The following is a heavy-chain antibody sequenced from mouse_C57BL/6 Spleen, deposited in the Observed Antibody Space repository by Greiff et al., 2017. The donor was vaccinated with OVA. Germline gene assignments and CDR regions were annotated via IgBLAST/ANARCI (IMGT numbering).Heavy chain of an antibody. V-gene: IGHV2-6*03. D-gene: IGHD2-4*01. Sequence: VKLQESGPGLVAPSQSLSITCTVSGFSLTSYGVHWVRQPPGKGLEWLVVIWSDGSTTYNSALKSRLSISKDNSKSQVFLKMNSLQTDDTAMYYCASYYDYDGGFAYWGQGTLVTVSA. CDR3: ASYYDYDGGFAY. CDR1: GFSLTSYG. J-gene: IGHJ3*01. CDR2: IWSDGST.